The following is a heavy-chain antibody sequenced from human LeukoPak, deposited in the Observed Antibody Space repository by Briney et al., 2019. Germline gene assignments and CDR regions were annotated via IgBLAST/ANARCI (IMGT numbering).Heavy chain of an antibody. Sequence: PSETLSLTCAVYGGSFGGYYWSWIRQPPGKGLEWIGEINHSGSTNYNPSLKSRVTISVDTSKNQFSLKLSSVTAADTAVYYCARGAVLRYFDWLTMSDYFDYWGQGTLVTVSS. CDR2: INHSGST. CDR3: ARGAVLRYFDWLTMSDYFDY. CDR1: GGSFGGYY. J-gene: IGHJ4*02. D-gene: IGHD3-9*01. V-gene: IGHV4-34*01.